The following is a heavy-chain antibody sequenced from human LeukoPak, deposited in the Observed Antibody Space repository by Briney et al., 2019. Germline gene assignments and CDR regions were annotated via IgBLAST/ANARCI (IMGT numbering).Heavy chain of an antibody. J-gene: IGHJ4*02. CDR1: VFPYKPYA. V-gene: IGHV3-64*01. D-gene: IGHD3-16*01. Sequence: PGGSLRLSCAASVFPYKPYAMYWVRQSPGKGLEFVSAKSSKWGTAFYANSVKGRFTISRDNSMDTLYLQMGSLTAEDMAIYYCARGPLSYNYVWGNLDYWGRGTLVTVSS. CDR2: KSSKWGTA. CDR3: ARGPLSYNYVWGNLDY.